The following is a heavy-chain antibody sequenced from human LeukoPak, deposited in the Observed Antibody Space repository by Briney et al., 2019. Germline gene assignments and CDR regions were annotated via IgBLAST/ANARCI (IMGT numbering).Heavy chain of an antibody. J-gene: IGHJ4*02. CDR1: GLTLSSSD. CDR2: INHDGTNT. Sequence: GGSLRLSCRASGLTLSSSDMHWVRQAPGKGLDWVSLINHDGTNTYYADSVKGRFTISRDNSQNTLYLQMNSLRGEDTAVYYCAKDRIVVVPAALDYWGQGTLVTVSS. D-gene: IGHD2-2*01. V-gene: IGHV3-30*02. CDR3: AKDRIVVVPAALDY.